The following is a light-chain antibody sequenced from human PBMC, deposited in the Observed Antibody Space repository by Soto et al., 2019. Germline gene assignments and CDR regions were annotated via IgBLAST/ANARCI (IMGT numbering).Light chain of an antibody. J-gene: IGKJ4*02. CDR1: RSVPSSY. Sequence: EIVLTQSPGILSLSPGERATLSCRASRSVPSSYLAWYQQKPGQAPRLLIFTASTSATGIPDRFSGSAFGKDFTLTISRLGAEESAVYYCQQYGTAPLTFGGGAKVAI. CDR3: QQYGTAPLT. V-gene: IGKV3-20*01. CDR2: TAS.